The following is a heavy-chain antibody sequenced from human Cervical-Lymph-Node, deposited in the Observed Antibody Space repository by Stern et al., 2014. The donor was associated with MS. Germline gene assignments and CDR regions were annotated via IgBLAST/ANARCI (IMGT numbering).Heavy chain of an antibody. CDR1: GFTFSSYG. J-gene: IGHJ4*02. D-gene: IGHD2-8*01. V-gene: IGHV3-30*03. CDR2: ISYDGNHK. CDR3: ARDYEDTSMLFDH. Sequence: VQLLESGGAVVQPGRSLRLSCAASGFTFSSYGMHWVRQAPGKGLEWVTVISYDGNHKYYAASVKVRFTISRYNSKNTLHLQMNSVTPDDTAIYYCARDYEDTSMLFDHWGQGTLVTVSS.